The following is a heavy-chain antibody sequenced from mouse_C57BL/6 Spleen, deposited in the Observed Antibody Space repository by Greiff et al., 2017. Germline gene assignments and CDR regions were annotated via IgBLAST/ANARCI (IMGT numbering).Heavy chain of an antibody. CDR3: AREGGNYGYFDE. J-gene: IGHJ2*01. CDR2: INPSSGYT. D-gene: IGHD2-1*01. V-gene: IGHV1-7*01. Sequence: QVHVKQSGAELAKPGASVKLSCKASGYTFTSYWMHWVKQRPGQGLEWIGYINPSSGYTKYNQKFKDKATLTADKSSSAAYMQLSSLTYEDSAVYDCAREGGNYGYFDEWGEGTNLTVSS. CDR1: GYTFTSYW.